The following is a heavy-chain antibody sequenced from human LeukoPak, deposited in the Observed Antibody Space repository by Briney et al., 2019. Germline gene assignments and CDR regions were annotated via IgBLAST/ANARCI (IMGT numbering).Heavy chain of an antibody. J-gene: IGHJ4*02. CDR3: VREGEGPPSKDFDY. CDR2: IGPHSTFT. CDR1: GFTFTDHY. D-gene: IGHD2-21*01. Sequence: ASMKVSCKSSGFTFTDHYIHWVRQGPGQGLEWMGYIGPHSTFTSSPQEFQGRVTMTRDASMSTAYMELTRLTSDDTAVYYCVREGEGPPSKDFDYWGQGTLATVSS. V-gene: IGHV1-2*02.